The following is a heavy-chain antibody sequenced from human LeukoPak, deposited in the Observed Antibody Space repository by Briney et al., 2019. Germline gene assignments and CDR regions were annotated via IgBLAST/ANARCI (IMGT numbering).Heavy chain of an antibody. V-gene: IGHV3-11*01. CDR2: ISSSGSTI. Sequence: GGSLRLSCAASGFTFSDYYMSWIRQAPGKGLEWVSYISSSGSTIYYADSVKGRFTIFRDNAKNSLYLQMNSLRAEDTAVYYCARAGIAVTGNRMDVWGQGTTVTVSS. D-gene: IGHD6-19*01. J-gene: IGHJ6*02. CDR3: ARAGIAVTGNRMDV. CDR1: GFTFSDYY.